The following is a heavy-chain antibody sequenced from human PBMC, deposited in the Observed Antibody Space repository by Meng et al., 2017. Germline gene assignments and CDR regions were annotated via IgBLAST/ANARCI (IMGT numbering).Heavy chain of an antibody. V-gene: IGHV1-3*01. CDR2: INAGNSDT. D-gene: IGHD6-19*01. J-gene: IGHJ4*02. CDR3: ARAIAVSGTGRFDY. Sequence: VWFFQPGSEVKKPGGSVKVSCKASGYTSTNLAIQCVRQAPGQRLEWMGWINAGNSDTKYSQKLQGRVTITRDTSASTVYMEVSSLRSEDTGVYYCARAIAVSGTGRFDYWGQGTLVTVSS. CDR1: GYTSTNLA.